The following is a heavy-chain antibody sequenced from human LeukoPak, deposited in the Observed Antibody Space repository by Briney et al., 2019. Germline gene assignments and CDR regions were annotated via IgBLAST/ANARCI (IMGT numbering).Heavy chain of an antibody. CDR2: TYYRSTWYN. CDR1: GDSVSSNSVT. J-gene: IGHJ5*02. CDR3: ARRLTQYDCFDP. D-gene: IGHD2-2*01. V-gene: IGHV6-1*01. Sequence: SQTLSLTCAISGDSVSSNSVTWNWIRQSPSRGLEWLGRTYYRSTWYNDYAVSVRGRITVNPDRSKNQFSLHLNSVTPEDTAVYYCARRLTQYDCFDPWGQGILVTVSS.